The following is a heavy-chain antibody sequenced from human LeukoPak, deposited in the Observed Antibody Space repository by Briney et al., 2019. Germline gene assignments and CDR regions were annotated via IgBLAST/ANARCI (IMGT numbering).Heavy chain of an antibody. Sequence: SVKVSCKASGGTLSSHAISWVRQAPGQGLEWMGGIIPIFGTANYAQKFQGRVTITADESTSTAYMELSSLRSEDTAVYYCARDRDDSGYSYGGYYYYYGMDVWGQGTTVTVSS. CDR2: IIPIFGTA. D-gene: IGHD5-18*01. J-gene: IGHJ6*02. V-gene: IGHV1-69*13. CDR3: ARDRDDSGYSYGGYYYYYGMDV. CDR1: GGTLSSHA.